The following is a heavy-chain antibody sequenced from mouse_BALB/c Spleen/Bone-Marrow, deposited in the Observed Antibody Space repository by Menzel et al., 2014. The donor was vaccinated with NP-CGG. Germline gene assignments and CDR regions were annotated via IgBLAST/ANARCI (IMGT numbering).Heavy chain of an antibody. CDR2: INPRSGRT. V-gene: IGHV1S81*02. J-gene: IGHJ4*01. Sequence: QVQLQQSGAELVKPGASVKLSCKASGYTFTSYWMYWVIQRPGQGLEWIGEINPRSGRTNYNEKFKSRATRTVDKSSSTAYMQLSSLTSEDSAVYYCARGLYGAMDYWGQGTSVTVSS. CDR3: ARGLYGAMDY. D-gene: IGHD1-1*01. CDR1: GYTFTSYW.